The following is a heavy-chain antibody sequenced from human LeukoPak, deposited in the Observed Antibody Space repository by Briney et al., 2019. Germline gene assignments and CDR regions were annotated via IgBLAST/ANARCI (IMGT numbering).Heavy chain of an antibody. D-gene: IGHD4-17*01. V-gene: IGHV1-69*04. J-gene: IGHJ4*02. Sequence: ASVKVSCKASGGTFSSYAISWVRQAPGQGLEWMGRIIPILGIANYAQKLQGRVTMTTDTSTSTAYMELRSLRSDDTAVYYCARDLPVYGDYWPDDYWGQGTLVTVSS. CDR1: GGTFSSYA. CDR2: IIPILGIA. CDR3: ARDLPVYGDYWPDDY.